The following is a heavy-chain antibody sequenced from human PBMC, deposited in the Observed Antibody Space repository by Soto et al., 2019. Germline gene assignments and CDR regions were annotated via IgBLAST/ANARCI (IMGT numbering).Heavy chain of an antibody. J-gene: IGHJ4*02. V-gene: IGHV4-59*08. CDR2: IYYSGST. D-gene: IGHD3-10*01. CDR3: ARHNYGSGSTYLDY. CDR1: GGSISSYY. Sequence: QVQLQESGPGLVKPSETLSLTCTVSGGSISSYYWSWIRQPQGKDLEWIGYIYYSGSTNYNPSLKSRVTISVDTSKNQFSLKLNSMTAADTAVYYCARHNYGSGSTYLDYWGQGTLVTVSS.